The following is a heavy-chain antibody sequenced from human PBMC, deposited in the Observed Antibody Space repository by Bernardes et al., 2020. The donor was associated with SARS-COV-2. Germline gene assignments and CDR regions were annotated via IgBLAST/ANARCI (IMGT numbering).Heavy chain of an antibody. Sequence: SETLSLTCTVSGGSVTSGDYYWTWIRQPPGKGLEWIGYFYYTGRTDYNPSLKSRVTISVDTSKNHFSLNLRSVTAADTAVYYCVGYIYGKLFDYWGQGTLVSVSS. D-gene: IGHD5-18*01. CDR2: FYYTGRT. V-gene: IGHV4-61*03. J-gene: IGHJ4*02. CDR1: GGSVTSGDYY. CDR3: VGYIYGKLFDY.